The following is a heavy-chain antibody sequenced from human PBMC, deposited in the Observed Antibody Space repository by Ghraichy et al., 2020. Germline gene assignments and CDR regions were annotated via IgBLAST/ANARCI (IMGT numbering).Heavy chain of an antibody. J-gene: IGHJ3*02. CDR3: AAYSSGYKGNAFDI. CDR2: ISGSGGST. CDR1: GFTFSSYA. V-gene: IGHV3-23*01. D-gene: IGHD3-22*01. Sequence: GESLNISCAASGFTFSSYAMSWVRQAPGKGLEWVSAISGSGGSTYYADSVKGRFTISRDNSKNTLYLQMNSLRAEDTAVYYCAAYSSGYKGNAFDIWGQGTMVTVSS.